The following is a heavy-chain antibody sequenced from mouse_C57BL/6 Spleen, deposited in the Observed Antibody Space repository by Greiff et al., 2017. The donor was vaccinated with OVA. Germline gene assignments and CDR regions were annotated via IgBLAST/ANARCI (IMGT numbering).Heavy chain of an antibody. Sequence: EVQRVESGGGLVQPKGSLKLSCAASGFSFNTYAMNWVRQAPGKGLEWVARIRSKSNNYATYYADSVKDRFTISRDDSESMLYLQMNNLKTEDTAMYYCVRPFYYDYDEAAWFAYWGQGTLVTVSA. D-gene: IGHD2-4*01. J-gene: IGHJ3*01. V-gene: IGHV10-1*01. CDR2: IRSKSNNYAT. CDR3: VRPFYYDYDEAAWFAY. CDR1: GFSFNTYA.